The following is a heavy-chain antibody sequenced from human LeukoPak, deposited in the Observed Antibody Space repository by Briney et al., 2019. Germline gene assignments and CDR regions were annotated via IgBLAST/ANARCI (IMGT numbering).Heavy chain of an antibody. CDR3: ARRRGEPNIFDY. CDR2: INPKSGGT. V-gene: IGHV1-2*06. CDR1: GYTFTGYY. D-gene: IGHD3-16*01. Sequence: VASVKASCKASGYTFTGYYMHWVRQAPGQGLEWMGRINPKSGGTNYAQKFQGRVTMTRDTSISTAYMELSRLRSDDTALYYCARRRGEPNIFDYWGQGTLVTVSS. J-gene: IGHJ4*02.